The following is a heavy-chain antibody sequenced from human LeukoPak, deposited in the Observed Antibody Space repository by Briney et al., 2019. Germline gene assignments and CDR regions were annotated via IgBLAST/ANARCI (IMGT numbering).Heavy chain of an antibody. CDR3: ARDLIAATNY. CDR1: GFTFSSYV. Sequence: PGGSLRLSCAASGFTFSSYVMHWVRQAPGKGLEWVAIISYDGSNENYADSVKGRFTISRDNSKNTLYLQMNSLRAEDTAVYYCARDLIAATNYWGQGTLVTVSS. D-gene: IGHD6-13*01. CDR2: ISYDGSNE. V-gene: IGHV3-30*04. J-gene: IGHJ4*02.